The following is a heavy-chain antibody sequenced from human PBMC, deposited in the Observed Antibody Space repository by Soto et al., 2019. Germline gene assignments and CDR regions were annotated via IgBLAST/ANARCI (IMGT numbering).Heavy chain of an antibody. CDR2: FYPGDSNI. CDR1: GYNFNLYW. V-gene: IGHV5-51*01. D-gene: IGHD3-10*01. J-gene: IGHJ6*02. CDR3: ARRKYGTPSGHFYGVDA. Sequence: HGESLKISCQLSGYNFNLYWVAWVRQRPGQGLESIGMFYPGDSNIRYSPSFQGQVTLSVDKSITTAYLQWGSLKASDTGVYYCARRKYGTPSGHFYGVDAWGQGTAVTVSS.